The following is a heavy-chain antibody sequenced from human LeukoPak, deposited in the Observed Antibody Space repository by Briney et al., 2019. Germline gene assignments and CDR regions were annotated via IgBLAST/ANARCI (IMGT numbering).Heavy chain of an antibody. Sequence: SQTLSLTCTVSGGSISSGGYYWSWIRQHPGKGLEWIGYIYYSGSTYYNPSLKSRVTISVDTSKNQFSLKLSSVTAADTAVYYCAREIEYYDSSGYCWDAFDIWGQGTMVTVSS. J-gene: IGHJ3*02. CDR2: IYYSGST. CDR1: GGSISSGGYY. D-gene: IGHD3-22*01. V-gene: IGHV4-31*03. CDR3: AREIEYYDSSGYCWDAFDI.